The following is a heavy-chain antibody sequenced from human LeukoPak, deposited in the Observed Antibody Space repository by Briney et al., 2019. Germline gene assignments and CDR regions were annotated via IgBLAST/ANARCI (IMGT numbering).Heavy chain of an antibody. CDR3: ARVVGQWLVRFDY. CDR2: INHSGST. J-gene: IGHJ4*02. CDR1: GGSIRGYY. D-gene: IGHD6-19*01. Sequence: SETLSLICAVYGGSIRGYYWSWIRQPPGKGLEWIGEINHSGSTNYNPSLKSRVTISVDTSKNQFSLKLSSVTAADTAVYYCARVVGQWLVRFDYWGQGTLVTVSS. V-gene: IGHV4-34*01.